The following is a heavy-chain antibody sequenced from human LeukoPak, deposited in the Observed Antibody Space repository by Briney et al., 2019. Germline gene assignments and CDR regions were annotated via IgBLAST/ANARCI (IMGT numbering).Heavy chain of an antibody. J-gene: IGHJ5*02. CDR3: ARDSSSSSSGP. V-gene: IGHV3-48*01. CDR2: ISSSSSTI. CDR1: GFTFSSYS. D-gene: IGHD6-6*01. Sequence: PGGSLRLSCAASGFTFSSYSMNWVRQAPGKGLEWVSYISSSSSTIYYADSVKGRFTISRDNAKNSLYLQMNSLRAEDTAVYYCARDSSSSSSGPWGQGTLVTVSS.